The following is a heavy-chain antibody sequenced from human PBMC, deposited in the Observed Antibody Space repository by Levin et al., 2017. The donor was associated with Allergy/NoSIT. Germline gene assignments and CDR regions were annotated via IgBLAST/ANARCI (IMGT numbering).Heavy chain of an antibody. CDR1: GYTFISYG. V-gene: IGHV1-18*01. CDR3: ARDRAYEQDDYYYYGMDV. CDR2: NSAYNGNT. D-gene: IGHD3-16*01. J-gene: IGHJ6*02. Sequence: GESLNISCKASGYTFISYGISWVRQAPGQGLEWMGWNSAYNGNTNYAQKLQGRVTMTTDTSTSTAYMDLRSLRSDDTAVYYCARDRAYEQDDYYYYGMDVWGQGTTVTVSS.